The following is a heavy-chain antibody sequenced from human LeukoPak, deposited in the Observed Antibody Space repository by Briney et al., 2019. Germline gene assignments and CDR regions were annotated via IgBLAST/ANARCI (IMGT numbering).Heavy chain of an antibody. Sequence: TGGSLRLSCAASGFTFSSYAMHWVRQAPGKGLEWVAVISYDGSNKYYADSVKGRFTISRDNSKNTLYLQMYSLRAEDTAVYYCAKDLSWGFDYWGQGTLVTVSS. CDR2: ISYDGSNK. V-gene: IGHV3-30-3*01. J-gene: IGHJ4*02. D-gene: IGHD3-16*01. CDR1: GFTFSSYA. CDR3: AKDLSWGFDY.